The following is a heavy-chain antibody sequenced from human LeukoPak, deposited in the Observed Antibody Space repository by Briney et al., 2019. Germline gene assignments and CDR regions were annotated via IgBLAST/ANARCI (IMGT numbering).Heavy chain of an antibody. V-gene: IGHV4-31*03. Sequence: TSETLSLTCTVSSGSISSGGYYWSWIRQHPGKGLEWIGYIYYSGSTYYNPSLKSRVTISVDTSKNQFSLKLSSVTAADTAVYYCASDLSAVAGTYGMDVWGQGTTVTVSS. J-gene: IGHJ6*02. CDR2: IYYSGST. D-gene: IGHD6-19*01. CDR1: SGSISSGGYY. CDR3: ASDLSAVAGTYGMDV.